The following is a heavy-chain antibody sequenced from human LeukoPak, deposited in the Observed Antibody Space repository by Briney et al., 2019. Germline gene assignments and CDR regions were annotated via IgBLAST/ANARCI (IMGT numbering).Heavy chain of an antibody. CDR3: ARERVWRYCGGDSCGWFDP. J-gene: IGHJ5*02. CDR1: GGSISSYY. Sequence: SETLSLTCTVSGGSISSYYWSWIRQPPGKGLEWIGHIYYSGSTNYNPSLKSRVTISVDTSKNQFSLKLSSVTAADTAVYYCARERVWRYCGGDSCGWFDPWGQGTLVTVSS. V-gene: IGHV4-59*12. CDR2: IYYSGST. D-gene: IGHD2-21*02.